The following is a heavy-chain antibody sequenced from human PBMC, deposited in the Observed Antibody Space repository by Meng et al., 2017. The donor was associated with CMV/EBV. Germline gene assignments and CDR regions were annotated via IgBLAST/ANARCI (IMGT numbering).Heavy chain of an antibody. J-gene: IGHJ3*02. V-gene: IGHV3-23*01. Sequence: GESLKISCAASGFTFSSYAMSWVRQAPGKGLEWVSAISGSGGSTYYADSVKGWFTISRDNSKNTLYLQMNSLRAEDTAVYYCARDDPRTSGRVCAFDIWGQGTMVTVSS. D-gene: IGHD6-25*01. CDR3: ARDDPRTSGRVCAFDI. CDR1: GFTFSSYA. CDR2: ISGSGGST.